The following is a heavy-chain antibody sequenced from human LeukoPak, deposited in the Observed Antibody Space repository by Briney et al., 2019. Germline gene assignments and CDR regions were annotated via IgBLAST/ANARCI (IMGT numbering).Heavy chain of an antibody. CDR3: AKDLGRSGSFSTEVY. Sequence: GGSLRLSCAASGFTFSDYYMSWVRQAPGKGLEWLSFINSVSSYIKYADSGKGRFISCRDNDKSSVYLQMDGLRAEDTAVYYCAKDLGRSGSFSTEVYWGQGVLVTVSS. D-gene: IGHD3-10*01. CDR2: INSVSSYI. V-gene: IGHV3-11*05. J-gene: IGHJ4*02. CDR1: GFTFSDYY.